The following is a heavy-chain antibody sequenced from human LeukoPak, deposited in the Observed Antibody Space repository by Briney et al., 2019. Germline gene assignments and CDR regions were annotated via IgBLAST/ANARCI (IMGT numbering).Heavy chain of an antibody. V-gene: IGHV3-23*01. CDR1: GFTFTNYW. CDR2: ISGTDDST. Sequence: GGSLRLSCAASGFTFTNYWMHWVRQTPGKGLEWVSTISGTDDSTYYADSVKGRFTISRDNSKNTLYLQMDSLRAEDAAVYHCARDRAVGYYDSGGHVIFDYWGQGTLVTVSS. J-gene: IGHJ4*02. D-gene: IGHD3-22*01. CDR3: ARDRAVGYYDSGGHVIFDY.